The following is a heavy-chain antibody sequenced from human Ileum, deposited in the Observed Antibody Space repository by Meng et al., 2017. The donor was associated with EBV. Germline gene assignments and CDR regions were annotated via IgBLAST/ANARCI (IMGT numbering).Heavy chain of an antibody. V-gene: IGHV1-3*04. CDR1: GYTFTSYA. CDR3: ASRPGIAVAGFDY. Sequence: QAQVGRCGAEMKKPGPTVEVSCKASGYTFTSYAMNWVRQAPGQRLEWMGWINTGNGETKYSQKFQGRVTLTRDTSASTAYMELSSLRSEDTAVYYRASRPGIAVAGFDYWGQGTLVTVSS. D-gene: IGHD6-19*01. CDR2: INTGNGET. J-gene: IGHJ4*02.